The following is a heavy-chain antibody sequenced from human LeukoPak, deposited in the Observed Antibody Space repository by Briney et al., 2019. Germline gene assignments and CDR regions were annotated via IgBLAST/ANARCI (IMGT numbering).Heavy chain of an antibody. CDR1: GFTFSNYA. V-gene: IGHV3-23*01. CDR3: ASQNSYSSGWYRDY. Sequence: PGGSLRLSCADSGFTFSNYATSWVRQAPGKGLEWVSAISGSGDSTYYADSVKGRFTISRDNSKNTLYLQMNSLRAEDTAVYYCASQNSYSSGWYRDYWGQGTLVTVSS. J-gene: IGHJ4*02. CDR2: ISGSGDST. D-gene: IGHD6-19*01.